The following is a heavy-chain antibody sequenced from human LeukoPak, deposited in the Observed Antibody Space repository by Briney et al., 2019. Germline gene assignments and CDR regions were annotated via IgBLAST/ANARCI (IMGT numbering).Heavy chain of an antibody. CDR3: ARDHVLWFGGAIDY. V-gene: IGHV3-48*03. CDR2: ISSSGSAI. CDR1: GFTFSSYE. Sequence: PGGSLRLSCAASGFTFSSYEMNWVRQAPGKGLEWVSYISSSGSAIYYADSVKGRFTISRDNAKNSLYLQMNSLRAEDTAVYYCARDHVLWFGGAIDYWGQGTLVTVSS. J-gene: IGHJ4*02. D-gene: IGHD3-10*01.